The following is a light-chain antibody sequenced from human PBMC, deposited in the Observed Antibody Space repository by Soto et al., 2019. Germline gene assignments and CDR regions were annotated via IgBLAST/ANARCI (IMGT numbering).Light chain of an antibody. CDR2: WAY. CDR3: QQYCVTPWT. J-gene: IGKJ1*01. CDR1: QSVLYRSNNQHC. V-gene: IGKV4-1*01. Sequence: DIVMTQSPDSLAVSLGERATINCESSQSVLYRSNNQHCLAWYQQKPGQPPKLLIYWAYTRESGVPDRFSGGGSGTDSTLTISGLQAEDVAVYYCQQYCVTPWTFGQGTKVDIK.